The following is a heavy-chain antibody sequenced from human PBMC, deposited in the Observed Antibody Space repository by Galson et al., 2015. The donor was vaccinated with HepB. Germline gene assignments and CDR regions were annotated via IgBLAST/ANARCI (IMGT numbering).Heavy chain of an antibody. CDR1: GGSFSGYY. CDR3: ARQYVWGSLYGMDV. Sequence: SETLSLTCAVYGGSFSGYYWSWIRQPPGKGLEWIGEINHSGSTNYNPSLKSRVTISVDTSKNQFSLKLSSVTAADTAVYYCARQYVWGSLYGMDVWGQGTTVTVSS. CDR2: INHSGST. V-gene: IGHV4-34*01. D-gene: IGHD3-16*01. J-gene: IGHJ6*02.